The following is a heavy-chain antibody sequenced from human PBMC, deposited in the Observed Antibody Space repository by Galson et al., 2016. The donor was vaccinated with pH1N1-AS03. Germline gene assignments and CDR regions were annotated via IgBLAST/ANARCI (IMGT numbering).Heavy chain of an antibody. V-gene: IGHV2-5*01. CDR2: IYWNDDI. J-gene: IGHJ5*02. CDR3: ARAYYGDFADWFDP. Sequence: PALVKPTQTLTLTCTFSGFSLSTSGVGVGWIRQAPGKALEWLAIIYWNDDIRYSPSLRYRLTITKDTSKSQVVLTMTNMDPVDTATYFCARAYYGDFADWFDPWGQGTLVTVSS. D-gene: IGHD4-17*01. CDR1: GFSLSTSGVG.